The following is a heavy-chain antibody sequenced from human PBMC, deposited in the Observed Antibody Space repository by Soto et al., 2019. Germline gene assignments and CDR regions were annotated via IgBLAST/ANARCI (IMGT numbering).Heavy chain of an antibody. CDR1: GFTFSSYA. Sequence: EVQLLESGGGLVQPGGSLRLSCAASGFTFSSYAMSWVRQAPGKGLEWVSAISGRGGSTYYADSVTGRFNNSRDNSKNTLYLQMNSPGAEDTAVYYGVKGKVVDRCYFDLWGRGTLVAFSS. CDR3: VKGKVVDRCYFDL. CDR2: ISGRGGST. D-gene: IGHD2-15*01. J-gene: IGHJ2*01. V-gene: IGHV3-23*01.